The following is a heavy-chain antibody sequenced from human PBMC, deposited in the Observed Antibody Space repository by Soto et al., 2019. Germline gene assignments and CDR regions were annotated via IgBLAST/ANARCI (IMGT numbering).Heavy chain of an antibody. CDR1: GLTFTTSG. Sequence: SVKISCKASGLTFTTSGIHSVRQARGQGLEWMGWIVVGSVNTKYNQKFQERVTLTRDMATDTAYMDLRSLSSADTAIYHCAAVVRASGILERLGRGHWGQGTRVAVCS. CDR3: AAVVRASGILERLGRGH. J-gene: IGHJ4*01. D-gene: IGHD3-10*01. CDR2: IVVGSVNT. V-gene: IGHV1-58*02.